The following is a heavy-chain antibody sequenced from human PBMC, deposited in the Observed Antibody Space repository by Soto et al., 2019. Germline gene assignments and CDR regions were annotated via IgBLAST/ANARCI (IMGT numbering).Heavy chain of an antibody. CDR3: ARFYGDYANWFDP. CDR2: IYHSGST. D-gene: IGHD4-17*01. CDR1: GGSISSSSYY. J-gene: IGHJ5*02. V-gene: IGHV4-39*07. Sequence: PSETLSLTCTVSGGSISSSSYYWGWIRQPPGKGLEWIGSIYHSGSTYYNPSLKSRVTISVDRSKNQFSLKLSSVTAADTAVYYCARFYGDYANWFDPWGQGTLVTVSS.